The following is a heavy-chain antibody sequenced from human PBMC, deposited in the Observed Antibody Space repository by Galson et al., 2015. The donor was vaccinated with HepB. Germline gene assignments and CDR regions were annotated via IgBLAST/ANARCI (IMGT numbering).Heavy chain of an antibody. CDR1: GITFRSYG. D-gene: IGHD3-16*01. J-gene: IGHJ5*02. Sequence: SLRLSCAASGITFRSYGMHWVRQAPGKGLEWVAVISYDGSNKYYADSVKGRFTISRDNSKNTLYLQMNSLRAEDTAVYYCAKVWAFGAHQPTSAWFDPWGQGTLVTASS. V-gene: IGHV3-30*18. CDR2: ISYDGSNK. CDR3: AKVWAFGAHQPTSAWFDP.